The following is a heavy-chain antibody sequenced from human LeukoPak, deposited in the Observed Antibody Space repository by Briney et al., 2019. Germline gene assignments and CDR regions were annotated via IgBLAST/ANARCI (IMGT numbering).Heavy chain of an antibody. D-gene: IGHD3-3*01. Sequence: GRSLRLSCAASGFTFTTYAMHWVRQAPGKGLEWVAFIRYDGSNKYYADSVKGRFTISRDNSKNTLYLQMNSLRAEDTAVYYCAKPPLDFWSGYYGEYFQHWGQGTLVTVSS. CDR1: GFTFTTYA. CDR2: IRYDGSNK. J-gene: IGHJ1*01. V-gene: IGHV3-30*02. CDR3: AKPPLDFWSGYYGEYFQH.